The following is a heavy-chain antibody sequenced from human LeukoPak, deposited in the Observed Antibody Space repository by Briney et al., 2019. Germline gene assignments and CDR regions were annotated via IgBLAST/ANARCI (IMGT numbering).Heavy chain of an antibody. CDR1: GFTFSIYS. Sequence: GGSLRLSCAASGFTFSIYSMNWVRQAPGKGLEWVSYISSSSSTIYYADSVKGRFTISRDNAKNSLYLQMNSLRAEDTAVYYCARDHEEITGAWGQGTLVTVSS. J-gene: IGHJ5*02. CDR2: ISSSSSTI. V-gene: IGHV3-48*01. CDR3: ARDHEEITGA. D-gene: IGHD1-14*01.